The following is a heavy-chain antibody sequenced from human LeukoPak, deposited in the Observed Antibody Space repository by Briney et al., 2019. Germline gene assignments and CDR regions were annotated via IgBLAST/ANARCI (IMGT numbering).Heavy chain of an antibody. CDR2: ISYDGSNK. J-gene: IGHJ3*02. CDR1: GFTFSSYA. CDR3: VRRELRTNAFDI. Sequence: PGRSLRLSCAASGFTFSSYAMHWVRQAPGKGLEWVAVISYDGSNKYYADSVKGRFTISRDNSKNTLYLQMNSLRAEDTAVYYCVRRELRTNAFDIWGQGTMVTVSS. D-gene: IGHD1-26*01. V-gene: IGHV3-30-3*01.